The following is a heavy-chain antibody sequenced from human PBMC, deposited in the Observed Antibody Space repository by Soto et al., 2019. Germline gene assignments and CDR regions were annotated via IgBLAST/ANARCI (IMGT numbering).Heavy chain of an antibody. CDR2: ISWNSGSI. J-gene: IGHJ6*02. Sequence: GGSLRLSCAASGFTFDDYAMHWVRQAPGKGLEWVSGISWNSGSIGYADSVKGRFTISRDNAKNSLYLQMNSLRAEDTALYYCAKDSSSSPTYYGMDVWGQGTTVTVSS. D-gene: IGHD6-6*01. CDR1: GFTFDDYA. CDR3: AKDSSSSPTYYGMDV. V-gene: IGHV3-9*01.